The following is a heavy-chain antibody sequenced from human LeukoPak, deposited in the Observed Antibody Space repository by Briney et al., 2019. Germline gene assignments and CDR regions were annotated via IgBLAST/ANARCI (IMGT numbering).Heavy chain of an antibody. CDR2: INPRGST. Sequence: SETRSLTCGVYGGSFSGYYWSWIRQPPGKGLEWIGEINPRGSTNYNPSLKSRVTLSADTSKNQFSLTLNSVTAADTAVYYCARRRLGYYFDYWGQGTLVTVSS. CDR1: GGSFSGYY. V-gene: IGHV4-34*01. J-gene: IGHJ4*02. CDR3: ARRRLGYYFDY. D-gene: IGHD5-24*01.